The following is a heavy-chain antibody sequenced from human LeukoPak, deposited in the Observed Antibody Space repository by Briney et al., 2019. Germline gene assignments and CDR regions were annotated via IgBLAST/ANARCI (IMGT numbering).Heavy chain of an antibody. CDR2: IIPIFGTA. D-gene: IGHD3-22*01. V-gene: IGHV1-69*13. CDR1: GGTFSSYA. Sequence: SVKVSCKASGGTFSSYAISWVRQAPGQGLEWMGGIIPIFGTANYAQKFQGRVTITADESTSTAYMELSSLRSEDTAVYYCQTGVYYDSSGYYTDYWGRGTLVTVSS. J-gene: IGHJ4*02. CDR3: QTGVYYDSSGYYTDY.